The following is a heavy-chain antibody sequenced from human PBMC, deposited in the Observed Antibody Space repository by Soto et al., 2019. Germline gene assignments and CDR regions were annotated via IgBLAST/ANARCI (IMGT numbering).Heavy chain of an antibody. Sequence: KPSETLSLTCTVSGGSISSSSYYWGWIRQPPGKGLEWIGSIYYSGSTYYNPSLKSRVTISVDTSKNQFSLKLSSVTAADTAVYYCARKGSYRYNYYYGMDVWGQGTTVTVSS. CDR2: IYYSGST. CDR1: GGSISSSSYY. V-gene: IGHV4-39*01. D-gene: IGHD5-18*01. J-gene: IGHJ6*02. CDR3: ARKGSYRYNYYYGMDV.